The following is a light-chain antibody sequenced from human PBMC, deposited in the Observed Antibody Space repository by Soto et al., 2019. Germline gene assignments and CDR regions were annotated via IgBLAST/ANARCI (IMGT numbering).Light chain of an antibody. CDR2: AAS. CDR1: QGISNF. Sequence: DIQMTQSPSSLSASVGDRVTITCRASQGISNFLAWYQQKPGKVPKLLISAASTLQSGVPSRFNGSGSGTDLTLTITSLQPEDVATYYCQKYSSVITFGQGTRLEI. V-gene: IGKV1-27*01. J-gene: IGKJ5*01. CDR3: QKYSSVIT.